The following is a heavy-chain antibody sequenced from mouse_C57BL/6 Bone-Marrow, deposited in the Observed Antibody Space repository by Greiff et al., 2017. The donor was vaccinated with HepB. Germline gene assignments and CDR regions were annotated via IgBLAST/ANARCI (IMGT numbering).Heavy chain of an antibody. Sequence: EVQLQQSGAELVKPGASVKLSCTASGFNIKDYYMHWVKQRTEQGLEWIGRIDPEDGETKSAPKLQGKATITADTSSNTAYLQRRSLTSEDTAVYYCARDLITTVVGGFAYWGQGTLVTVSA. J-gene: IGHJ3*01. CDR1: GFNIKDYY. CDR2: IDPEDGET. D-gene: IGHD1-1*01. CDR3: ARDLITTVVGGFAY. V-gene: IGHV14-2*01.